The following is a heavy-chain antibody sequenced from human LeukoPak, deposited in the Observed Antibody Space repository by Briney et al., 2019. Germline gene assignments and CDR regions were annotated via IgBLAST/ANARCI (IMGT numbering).Heavy chain of an antibody. J-gene: IGHJ4*02. CDR3: ATVVPAAMGVDY. V-gene: IGHV4-59*02. Sequence: SETLSLTCTVSGGSVSSYYWSWIRQPPGKGLEWIGEINHSGSTYYNPSLKSRVTISVDTSKNQFSLKLSSVTAADTAVYYCATVVPAAMGVDYWGQGTLVTVSS. D-gene: IGHD2-2*01. CDR2: INHSGST. CDR1: GGSVSSYY.